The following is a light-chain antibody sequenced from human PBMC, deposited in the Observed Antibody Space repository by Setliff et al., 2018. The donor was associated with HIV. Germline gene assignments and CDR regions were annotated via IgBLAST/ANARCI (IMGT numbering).Light chain of an antibody. J-gene: IGLJ1*01. CDR2: EVR. V-gene: IGLV2-14*01. CDR1: SSDIGGNKY. CDR3: SSYASSNTLP. Sequence: QSAPTQPASVSGSPGQSITISCTGTSSDIGGNKYVSWYQQVPGKAPQLILYEVRNRPSGVSNRFSGSKSGNTASLTISGLQAEDESDYYCSSYASSNTLPFGTGTKVTVL.